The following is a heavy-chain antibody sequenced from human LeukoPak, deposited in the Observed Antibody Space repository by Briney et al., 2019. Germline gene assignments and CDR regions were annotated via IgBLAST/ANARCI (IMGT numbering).Heavy chain of an antibody. CDR1: GFTFDDYA. CDR2: ISWNSGNI. Sequence: GRSLRLSCAASGFTFDDYAMHWVRQAPGKGLEWVSGISWNSGNIGYADSVKGRFTISRDNAKNSLYLQMNSLKPEDTALYYCAKDLGTTGTTGVDYWGQGTLVTVSS. V-gene: IGHV3-9*01. D-gene: IGHD1-1*01. CDR3: AKDLGTTGTTGVDY. J-gene: IGHJ4*02.